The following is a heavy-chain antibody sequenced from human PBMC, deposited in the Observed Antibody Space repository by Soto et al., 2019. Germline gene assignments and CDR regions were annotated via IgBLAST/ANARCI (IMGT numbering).Heavy chain of an antibody. Sequence: LSLTCTVSGGSISSSFWSWIRQPPGKALEWLAHIFSNDEKSYSTSLKSRLTISKDTSKSQVVLTMTNMDPVDTATYYCARTVYGDYPSDWFDPWGQGTLVTVS. CDR1: GGSISSSFWS. V-gene: IGHV2-26*01. J-gene: IGHJ5*02. CDR2: IFSNDEK. CDR3: ARTVYGDYPSDWFDP. D-gene: IGHD4-17*01.